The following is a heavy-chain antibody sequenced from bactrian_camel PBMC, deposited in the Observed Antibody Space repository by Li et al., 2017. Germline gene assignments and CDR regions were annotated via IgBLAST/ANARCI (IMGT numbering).Heavy chain of an antibody. V-gene: IGHV3S55*01. J-gene: IGHJ4*01. CDR2: IGNDGST. CDR1: GYGYRSYY. Sequence: HVQLVESGGGSVQAGDSLRLSCAASGYGYRSYYMGWFRQVPGKEREGVAAIGNDGSTSYANSVKGRFTISQDSAKNTVYLQMNNLQPEDTATYYCAEGRGSRGEHCYSLNYWGQGTQVTVS. CDR3: AEGRGSRGEHCYSLNY. D-gene: IGHD6*01.